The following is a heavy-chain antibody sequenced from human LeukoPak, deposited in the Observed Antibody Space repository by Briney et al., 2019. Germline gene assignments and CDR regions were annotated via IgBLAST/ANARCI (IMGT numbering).Heavy chain of an antibody. CDR1: GGTFSSYA. D-gene: IGHD2-15*01. CDR2: IIPIFGTA. Sequence: SVKVSCKASGGTFSSYAISWVRQAPGQGLEWMGGIIPIFGTANYAQKFQGRVTITADKSTSTAYMELSSLRSEDTAVYYCARVKTVVVVAAKATGYNWFDPWGQGTLVTVSS. V-gene: IGHV1-69*06. CDR3: ARVKTVVVVAAKATGYNWFDP. J-gene: IGHJ5*02.